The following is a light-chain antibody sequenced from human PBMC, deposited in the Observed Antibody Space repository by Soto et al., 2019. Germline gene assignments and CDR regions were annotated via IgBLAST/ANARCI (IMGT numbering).Light chain of an antibody. Sequence: DVQMTQSPSSLSASVGDRVTITCRASRDISSSLAWYQQKPGKVPNLLIYAASTLHAGVQSRFSGSGSGTFFTLPINSLQPEDVATYYCQQYNSAPTTFGRGTRLEIK. CDR1: RDISSS. J-gene: IGKJ2*01. CDR3: QQYNSAPTT. V-gene: IGKV1-27*01. CDR2: AAS.